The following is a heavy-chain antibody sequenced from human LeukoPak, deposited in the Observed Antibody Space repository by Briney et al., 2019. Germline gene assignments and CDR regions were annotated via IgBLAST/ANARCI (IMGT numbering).Heavy chain of an antibody. D-gene: IGHD6-13*01. CDR1: GGTFSSYA. CDR2: IIPIFGTA. J-gene: IGHJ5*02. V-gene: IGHV1-69*05. CDR3: ARRGSGIAAPDNRFDP. Sequence: SVMVSCKASGGTFSSYAISWVRQAPGQGLEWMGGIIPIFGTANYAQKFQGRVTIPTDESTRTAYMELSSLISEDTAVYYCARRGSGIAAPDNRFDPWGQGTLVTVSS.